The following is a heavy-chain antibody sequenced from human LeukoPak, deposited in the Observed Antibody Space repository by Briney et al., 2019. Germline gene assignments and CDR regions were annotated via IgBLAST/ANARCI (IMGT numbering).Heavy chain of an antibody. CDR2: ISYDGSNK. CDR1: GFTFSSYG. Sequence: PGGSLRLSCAASGFTFSSYGMHWVRQAPGKGLERVAVISYDGSNKYYADSVKGRFTISRDNSKNTLYLQMNSLRAEDTAVYYCAKSFGELLGALYWGQGTLVTVSS. J-gene: IGHJ4*02. D-gene: IGHD1-26*01. V-gene: IGHV3-30*18. CDR3: AKSFGELLGALY.